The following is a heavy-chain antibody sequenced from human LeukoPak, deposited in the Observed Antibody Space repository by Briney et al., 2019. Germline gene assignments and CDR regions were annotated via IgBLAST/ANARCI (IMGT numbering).Heavy chain of an antibody. J-gene: IGHJ4*02. V-gene: IGHV4-59*01. CDR1: GGSISSYY. D-gene: IGHD3-9*01. CDR2: IYYSWST. Sequence: PSETLSLTCTVSGGSISSYYWSWIRQPPGKGLEWIGYIYYSWSTNYNPSLMSRVTISVDTSKNQFSLKLSSVTAADTAVYYCARGYYDILTGPTSMFDYWGQGTLVTVSS. CDR3: ARGYYDILTGPTSMFDY.